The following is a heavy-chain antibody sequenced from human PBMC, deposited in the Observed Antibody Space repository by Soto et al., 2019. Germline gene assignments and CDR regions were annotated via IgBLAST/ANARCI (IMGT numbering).Heavy chain of an antibody. CDR1: GGTFSSYT. CDR2: IIPILGIA. V-gene: IGHV1-69*02. D-gene: IGHD2-21*01. J-gene: IGHJ1*01. CDR3: ARAVEMVNFQH. Sequence: QVQLVQSGAEVKKPGSSVKVSCKASGGTFSSYTISWVRQAPGQGLEWMGRIIPILGIANYAQKFQGRVTXTXXKATSTAYMELSSLRSEDTAVYYCARAVEMVNFQHWGQGTLVTVSS.